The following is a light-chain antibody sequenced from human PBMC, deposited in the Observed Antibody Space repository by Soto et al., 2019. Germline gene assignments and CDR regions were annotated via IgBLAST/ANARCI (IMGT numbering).Light chain of an antibody. CDR1: QSISSY. V-gene: IGKV1-39*01. J-gene: IGKJ2*01. CDR3: QQSYSTPL. Sequence: DIQMTQSPSSLSASVGDRVTITCRASQSISSYLNWYQQKPGKAPKLLIYAASSLQSGVPSRFSGSGSGTDLTLTISRPQPEDFATYYCQQSYSTPLFGHGTKLEIK. CDR2: AAS.